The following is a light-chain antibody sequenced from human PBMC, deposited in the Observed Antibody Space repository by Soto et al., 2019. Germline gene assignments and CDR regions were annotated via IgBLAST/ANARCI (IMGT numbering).Light chain of an antibody. CDR3: TSYTSSSTPV. CDR2: DVS. V-gene: IGLV2-14*03. Sequence: QSALTQPASVSGSPGQSITISCTGTSSYVGGYNYVSWYQQHPGKAPKLMISDVSNRPSGVSTRFSGSKSGNTASLTISGLQAEYVAEYYCTSYTSSSTPVFGSGPRSPS. CDR1: SSYVGGYNY. J-gene: IGLJ1*01.